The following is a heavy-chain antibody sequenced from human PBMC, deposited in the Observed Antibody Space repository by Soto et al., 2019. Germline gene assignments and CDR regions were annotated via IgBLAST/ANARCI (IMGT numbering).Heavy chain of an antibody. CDR1: GGTFSSYT. CDR2: IIPILGIA. Sequence: ASVKVSCKASGGTFSSYTISWVRRAPGQGLEWMGRIIPILGIANYAQKFQGRVTITADKSTSTAYMELRSLRSDDTAVYYCARSITMVRGVISDFDYWGQGTLVTVSS. CDR3: ARSITMVRGVISDFDY. V-gene: IGHV1-69*02. J-gene: IGHJ4*02. D-gene: IGHD3-10*01.